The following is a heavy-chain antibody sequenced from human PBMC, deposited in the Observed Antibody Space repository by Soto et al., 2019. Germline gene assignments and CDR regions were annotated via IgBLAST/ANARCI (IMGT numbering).Heavy chain of an antibody. CDR2: VYYSGST. Sequence: QVQLEESGPGLVRPSETLSLTCTVSGGSISSYYWRWIRQPPGKGLEWIGYVYYSGSTNYNPSLKSRVTISVDTSKNQFSLKLRSVTAADTAVYYCARVGDSSSWYRVDYWGQGTLVTVSS. J-gene: IGHJ4*02. V-gene: IGHV4-59*01. CDR1: GGSISSYY. CDR3: ARVGDSSSWYRVDY. D-gene: IGHD6-13*01.